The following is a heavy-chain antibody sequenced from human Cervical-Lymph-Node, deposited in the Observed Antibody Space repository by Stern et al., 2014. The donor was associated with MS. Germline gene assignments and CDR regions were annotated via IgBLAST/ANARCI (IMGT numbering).Heavy chain of an antibody. D-gene: IGHD3-3*01. V-gene: IGHV7-4-1*02. CDR2: IITNNGNP. CDR1: GYTFTTYA. Sequence: VQLVQSGSELKKPGASVNVSCRASGYTFTTYAMNWVRQAPGQGLEWMGRIITNNGNPTYAQGFTGRFVSSLDTSVSTAYLQISSLKAEDTAVYYCARGHDFWSGYYMSPDVWGQGTTVTVSS. CDR3: ARGHDFWSGYYMSPDV. J-gene: IGHJ6*02.